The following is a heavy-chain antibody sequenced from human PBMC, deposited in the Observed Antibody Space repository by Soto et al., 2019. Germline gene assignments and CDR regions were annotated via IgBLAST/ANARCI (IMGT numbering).Heavy chain of an antibody. V-gene: IGHV3-30*18. Sequence: GGSLRLSCAASGFTFSSYGMHWVRQAPGKGLEWVAVISYDGSNKYYADSVKGRFTISRDNSKNTLYLQMNSLRAEDTAVYYCAKDRWFGESLSISEPDYWGQGTLVTVSS. CDR1: GFTFSSYG. CDR3: AKDRWFGESLSISEPDY. J-gene: IGHJ4*02. CDR2: ISYDGSNK. D-gene: IGHD3-10*01.